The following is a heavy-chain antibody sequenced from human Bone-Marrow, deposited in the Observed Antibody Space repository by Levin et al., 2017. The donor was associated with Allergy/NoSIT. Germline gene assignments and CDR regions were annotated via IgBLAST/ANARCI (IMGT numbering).Heavy chain of an antibody. V-gene: IGHV5-51*01. CDR1: GYSFTSYW. J-gene: IGHJ6*02. D-gene: IGHD3-3*01. Sequence: GASVKVSCKGSGYSFTSYWIGWVRQMPGKGLEWMGIIYPGDSDTRYSPSFQGQVTISADKSISTAYLQWGSLKASDTAMYYCARSRYYDFWSGFPYYYGMDVWGQGTTVTVSS. CDR2: IYPGDSDT. CDR3: ARSRYYDFWSGFPYYYGMDV.